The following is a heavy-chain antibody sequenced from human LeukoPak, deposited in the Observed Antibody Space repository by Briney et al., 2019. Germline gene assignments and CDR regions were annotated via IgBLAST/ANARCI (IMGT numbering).Heavy chain of an antibody. J-gene: IGHJ4*02. CDR3: AKGGSITPGSVVTPIDH. Sequence: GGSLRLSCAASGFTVSTNCMTWVRQAPGKGLEWVSAISGSGTSTYHADSVKGRFTISRDNSKTTLYLQMNSLRAEDTAVYYCAKGGSITPGSVVTPIDHWGPGTLVTVSS. CDR1: GFTVSTNC. D-gene: IGHD4-23*01. V-gene: IGHV3-23*01. CDR2: ISGSGTST.